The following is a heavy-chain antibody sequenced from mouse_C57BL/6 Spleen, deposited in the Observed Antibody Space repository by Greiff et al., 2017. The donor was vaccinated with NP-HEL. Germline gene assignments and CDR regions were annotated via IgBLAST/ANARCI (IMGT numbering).Heavy chain of an antibody. CDR2: ILPGSGST. CDR1: GYTFTGYW. CDR3: ARKVPDYYGSSSRGYFDV. D-gene: IGHD1-1*01. V-gene: IGHV1-9*01. Sequence: QVQLQQSGAELMTPGASVKLSCKATGYTFTGYWIEWVKQRPGHGLEWIGEILPGSGSTNYNEKFKGKATFTADTSSNTAYMQLSSLTTEDSAIYYGARKVPDYYGSSSRGYFDVWGTGTTVTVSS. J-gene: IGHJ1*03.